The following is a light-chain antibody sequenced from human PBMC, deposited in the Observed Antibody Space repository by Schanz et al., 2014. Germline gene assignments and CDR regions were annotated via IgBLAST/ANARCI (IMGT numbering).Light chain of an antibody. CDR3: SSYAGSSTWV. V-gene: IGLV2-14*01. Sequence: QSVLTQPASVSGSPGQSITISCTGTSSDVGDYNYVSWYQQHPGKAPKLMIYDVSHRPSGVSNRFSGSKSDNTASLTVSGLQAEDEADYYCSSYAGSSTWVFGGGTKLTVL. CDR1: SSDVGDYNY. CDR2: DVS. J-gene: IGLJ3*02.